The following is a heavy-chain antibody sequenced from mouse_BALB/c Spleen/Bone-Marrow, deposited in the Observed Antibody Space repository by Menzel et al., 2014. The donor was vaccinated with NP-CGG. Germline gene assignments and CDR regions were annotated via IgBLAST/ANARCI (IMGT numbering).Heavy chain of an antibody. CDR3: TRRDRYDYYGVDY. V-gene: IGHV1S126*01. J-gene: IGHJ4*01. CDR2: IYPSDSYS. CDR1: GYTFTNYW. Sequence: VKLMESGAELVGPGASVKVSCKASGYTFTNYWINWVRQRPGQGLEWIGNIYPSDSYSNYNQKFKDKATLTVDKSSSTAYMQLSSPTSEDSAVYYCTRRDRYDYYGVDYWGQGTSVTVSS. D-gene: IGHD2-14*01.